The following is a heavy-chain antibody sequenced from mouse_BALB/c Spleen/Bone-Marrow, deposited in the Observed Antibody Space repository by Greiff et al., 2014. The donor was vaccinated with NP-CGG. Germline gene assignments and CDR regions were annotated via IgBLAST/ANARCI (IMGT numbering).Heavy chain of an antibody. D-gene: IGHD2-1*01. J-gene: IGHJ4*01. V-gene: IGHV1-5*01. CDR2: IYPGNSET. CDR3: TVPYGNYVGYYARDY. Sequence: VQLKQSGTVLARPGASVKMSCKASGYTFTSYWMHWVKQRPGQGLEWIGAIYPGNSETSYNQKFKGKAKLTAVTSTSTAYMELSSLTNEDSAVYYCTVPYGNYVGYYARDYWGQGTSVTVSA. CDR1: GYTFTSYW.